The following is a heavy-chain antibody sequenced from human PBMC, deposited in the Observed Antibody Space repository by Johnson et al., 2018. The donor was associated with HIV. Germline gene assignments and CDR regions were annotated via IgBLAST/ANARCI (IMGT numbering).Heavy chain of an antibody. V-gene: IGHV3-11*04. J-gene: IGHJ3*02. D-gene: IGHD2-15*01. CDR3: ARSMDCSGGCCPDAFDI. CDR1: GFTFSDYY. Sequence: QVQLVESGGGLVKPGGSLRLSCVASGFTFSDYYMTWIRQAPGKGLEWVSYISTSDGTIYSADTVKGRFSISRVNAQNSLYLQMTSLRAVDTAVAYCARSMDCSGGCCPDAFDIWGQGTMVTVSS. CDR2: ISTSDGTI.